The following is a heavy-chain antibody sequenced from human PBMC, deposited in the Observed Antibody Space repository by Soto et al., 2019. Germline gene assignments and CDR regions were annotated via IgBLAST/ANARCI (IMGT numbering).Heavy chain of an antibody. J-gene: IGHJ5*02. Sequence: ASGPTLVNPTQTLTLTCTFSGFSLSTSGVGVGWIRQPPGKALEWLALIYWNDDKRYSPSLKSRLTITKDTSKNQVVLTMTNMDPVDTATYYCAHSEIRFLESPNWFDPWGQGTLVTISS. V-gene: IGHV2-5*01. CDR2: IYWNDDK. CDR3: AHSEIRFLESPNWFDP. D-gene: IGHD3-3*01. CDR1: GFSLSTSGVG.